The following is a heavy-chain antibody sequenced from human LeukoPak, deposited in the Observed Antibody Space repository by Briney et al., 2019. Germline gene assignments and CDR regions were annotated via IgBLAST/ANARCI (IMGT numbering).Heavy chain of an antibody. Sequence: SETLSLICTVSGGSISSYYWSWIRQPPGKGLEWIGYIYYSGSTNYNPSLKSRVTISVDTSKNQFSLKLSSVTAADTAVYYCARERGIAAADYWGQGTLVTVSS. CDR2: IYYSGST. CDR1: GGSISSYY. V-gene: IGHV4-59*01. CDR3: ARERGIAAADY. J-gene: IGHJ4*02. D-gene: IGHD6-13*01.